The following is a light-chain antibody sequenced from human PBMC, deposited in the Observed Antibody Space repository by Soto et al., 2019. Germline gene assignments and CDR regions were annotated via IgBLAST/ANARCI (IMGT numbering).Light chain of an antibody. J-gene: IGKJ1*01. Sequence: DIQVTQSTSSLSASVGDRVTITCRASQSISSYLNWYQQKPGKAPKLLIYAASSLQSGVPSRFSGSGSGTDFTLTISSLEPEDFAVFYCQQRSIWPWTFGQGTKADIK. CDR2: AAS. V-gene: IGKV1-39*01. CDR3: QQRSIWPWT. CDR1: QSISSY.